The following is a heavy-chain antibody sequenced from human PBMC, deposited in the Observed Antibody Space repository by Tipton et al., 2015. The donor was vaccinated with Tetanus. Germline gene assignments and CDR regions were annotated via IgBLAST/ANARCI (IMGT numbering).Heavy chain of an antibody. Sequence: TLSLTCAVYGGSFSGYYWSWIRQPPGKGLEWIGEINHSGSTNYNPSLKSRVTISVDTSKNQFSLKLSSVTAADTAVYYCARVVGVPFDYWGQGTLVTVSS. D-gene: IGHD4/OR15-4a*01. CDR1: GGSFSGYY. CDR2: INHSGST. V-gene: IGHV4-34*01. CDR3: ARVVGVPFDY. J-gene: IGHJ4*02.